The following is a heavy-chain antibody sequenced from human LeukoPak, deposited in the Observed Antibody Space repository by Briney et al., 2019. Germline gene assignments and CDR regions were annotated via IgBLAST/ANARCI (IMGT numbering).Heavy chain of an antibody. CDR1: GFTFRNNA. J-gene: IGHJ4*02. Sequence: SGGSLRLSCATSGFTFRNNAMTWVRQAPGKGLEWVSFISGSGGSTYYADSVKGRFTISRDNSKNTLYLQMNSLRAEDTAVYYCAKDIVVVPAANIAAAGNYWGQGTLVTVSS. D-gene: IGHD2-2*01. CDR2: ISGSGGST. V-gene: IGHV3-23*01. CDR3: AKDIVVVPAANIAAAGNY.